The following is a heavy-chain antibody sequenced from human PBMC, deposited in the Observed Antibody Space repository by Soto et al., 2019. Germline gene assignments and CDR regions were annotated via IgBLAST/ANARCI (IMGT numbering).Heavy chain of an antibody. CDR3: ARDRLRGYDSSGFYS. CDR2: IVTYNGNT. V-gene: IGHV1-18*01. D-gene: IGHD3-22*01. Sequence: ASVKVSCKAAGYTFTNYGISWVRQAPGQGLEWMGWIVTYNGNTQSTQKLQGRVTMTTATSTSTAYMELRSLRSDDTAVYYCARDRLRGYDSSGFYSWGQGTMVTVSS. CDR1: GYTFTNYG. J-gene: IGHJ4*02.